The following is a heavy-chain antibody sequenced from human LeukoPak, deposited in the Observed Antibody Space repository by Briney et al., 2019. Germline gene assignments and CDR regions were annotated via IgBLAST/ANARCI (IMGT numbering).Heavy chain of an antibody. CDR2: INHSGST. Sequence: SETLSLTCAVYGGSFSGYYWIWVRHPPGKGLEWIGEINHSGSTNYNPSLKSRVNISVDTSKNQFSLKLSSVTAADTAVYYCARVSRNYYDSSGYYYANWFDPWGQGTLVTVSS. CDR3: ARVSRNYYDSSGYYYANWFDP. V-gene: IGHV4-34*01. D-gene: IGHD3-22*01. CDR1: GGSFSGYY. J-gene: IGHJ5*02.